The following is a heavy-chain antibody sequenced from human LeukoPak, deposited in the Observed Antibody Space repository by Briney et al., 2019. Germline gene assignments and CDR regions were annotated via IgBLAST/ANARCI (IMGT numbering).Heavy chain of an antibody. Sequence: GGSLRLSCAASGFTFSDYYMSWIRQAPGKGLEWVSYISSSGSTIYYADSVKGRFTISRDNAKNSLYLQMNSLRAEDTAVYYCARARLHYYDSSGYPGYFDYWGQGTLVTVSS. CDR3: ARARLHYYDSSGYPGYFDY. J-gene: IGHJ4*02. CDR2: ISSSGSTI. V-gene: IGHV3-11*01. CDR1: GFTFSDYY. D-gene: IGHD3-22*01.